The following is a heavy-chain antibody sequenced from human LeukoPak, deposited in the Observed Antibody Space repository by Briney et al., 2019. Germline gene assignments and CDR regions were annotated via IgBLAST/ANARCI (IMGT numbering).Heavy chain of an antibody. CDR2: ISYDGSNK. CDR3: ARSAAAGTEIDY. Sequence: GGSLRLSCAASGFTFSSYAMSWVRQAPGKGLEWVAVISYDGSNKYYADSVKGRLTISRDNSKNTLYLQMNSLRAEDTAVYYCARSAAAGTEIDYWGQGTLVTVSS. J-gene: IGHJ4*02. D-gene: IGHD6-13*01. CDR1: GFTFSSYA. V-gene: IGHV3-30-3*01.